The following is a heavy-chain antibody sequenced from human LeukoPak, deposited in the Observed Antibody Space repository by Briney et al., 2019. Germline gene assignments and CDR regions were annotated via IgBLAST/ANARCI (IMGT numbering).Heavy chain of an antibody. J-gene: IGHJ4*01. V-gene: IGHV3-33*06. Sequence: GRSLRLSCATSGFIFSSYGMYWVRQAPGKGLEWAAVIWHDGSAEFYADSVKGRFTVSRDDSRNTVYLQMNSLRAEDTALYYCAKDNRGGWSGYFDYWGQESWSPSPQ. CDR1: GFIFSSYG. D-gene: IGHD6-19*01. CDR2: IWHDGSAE. CDR3: AKDNRGGWSGYFDY.